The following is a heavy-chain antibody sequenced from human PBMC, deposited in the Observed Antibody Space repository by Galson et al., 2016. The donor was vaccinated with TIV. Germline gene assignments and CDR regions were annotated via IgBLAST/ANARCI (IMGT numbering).Heavy chain of an antibody. CDR3: AKVGARGYGDYPYYLAY. V-gene: IGHV3-30*18. Sequence: SLRLSCAASGFTFSIYAMHWVRQAPGKGLEWVGLISYGGSNKWYADSVKGRFTISRDNSKNTLYLQMNSLRVEDTAVYYCAKVGARGYGDYPYYLAYWGQGTLVTVSS. CDR1: GFTFSIYA. J-gene: IGHJ4*02. CDR2: ISYGGSNK. D-gene: IGHD4-17*01.